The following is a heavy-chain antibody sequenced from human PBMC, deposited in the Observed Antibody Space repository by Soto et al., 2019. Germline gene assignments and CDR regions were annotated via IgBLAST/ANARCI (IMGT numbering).Heavy chain of an antibody. CDR2: ISYDGSNK. CDR1: GFTFSSYA. Sequence: XGSLRLSCAAAGFTFSSYAMRWVRQAPGKGLEWVAVISYDGSNKYYADSVKGRFTISRDNSKNTLYLQMNSLRAEDTAVYYCARVYSSGYYPVPYWGQGTLVTVSS. D-gene: IGHD3-22*01. CDR3: ARVYSSGYYPVPY. V-gene: IGHV3-30-3*01. J-gene: IGHJ4*02.